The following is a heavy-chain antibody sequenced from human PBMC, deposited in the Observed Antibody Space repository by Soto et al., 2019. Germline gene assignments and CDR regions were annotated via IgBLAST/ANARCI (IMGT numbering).Heavy chain of an antibody. CDR1: GGSISSSNW. Sequence: TLSLTCAVSGGSISSSNWWSWVRKPPGKGLEWIGKIYHSGSTNYNPSLKSRVTISVDTSKNQFSLKLSSVTAADTAVYYGARVWGGAFDIWGQGTMVTVS. CDR3: ARVWGGAFDI. J-gene: IGHJ3*02. D-gene: IGHD3-10*01. V-gene: IGHV4-4*02. CDR2: IYHSGST.